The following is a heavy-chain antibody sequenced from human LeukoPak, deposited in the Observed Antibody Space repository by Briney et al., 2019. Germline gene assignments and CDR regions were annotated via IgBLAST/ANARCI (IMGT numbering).Heavy chain of an antibody. CDR3: AREEQQLVYFDY. J-gene: IGHJ4*02. CDR2: IYYSGST. Sequence: SETLSLTCTVSGGSISSSSYYWGWIRQPPGKGLEWIGSIYYSGSTDYNPSLKSRVTISVDTSKNQFSLKLSSVTAADTAVYYCAREEQQLVYFDYWGQGTLVTVSS. CDR1: GGSISSSSYY. D-gene: IGHD6-13*01. V-gene: IGHV4-39*02.